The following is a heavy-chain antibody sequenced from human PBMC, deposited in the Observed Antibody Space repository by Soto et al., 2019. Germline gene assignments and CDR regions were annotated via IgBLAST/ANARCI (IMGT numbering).Heavy chain of an antibody. CDR1: GGSFSGYY. Sequence: SETLSLTCAVYGGSFSGYYWSWIRQPPGKGLEWIGEINHSGSTNYNPSLKSRVTISVDTSKNQFSLKLSSVTAADTAVYYCARGRYSSGWFDYWGQGTLVTVSS. J-gene: IGHJ4*02. CDR2: INHSGST. V-gene: IGHV4-34*01. D-gene: IGHD6-19*01. CDR3: ARGRYSSGWFDY.